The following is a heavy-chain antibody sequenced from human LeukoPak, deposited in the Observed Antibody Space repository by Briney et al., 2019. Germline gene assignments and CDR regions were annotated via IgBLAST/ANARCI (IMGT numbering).Heavy chain of an antibody. CDR1: GFTFSSYW. D-gene: IGHD4-23*01. CDR3: ARDDDYGGNRAFDI. CDR2: IKQDGSEK. V-gene: IGHV3-7*01. J-gene: IGHJ3*02. Sequence: GGSLRLSCAASGFTFSSYWMSWVRQAPGKGLEWVANIKQDGSEKYYVDSVRGRYTISRDNARNSLYLQMKSLRAEDTAVYYCARDDDYGGNRAFDIWGQGTMVTVSS.